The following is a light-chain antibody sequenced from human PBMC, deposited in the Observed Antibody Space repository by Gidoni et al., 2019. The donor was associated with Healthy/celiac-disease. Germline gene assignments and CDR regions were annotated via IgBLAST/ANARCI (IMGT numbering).Light chain of an antibody. J-gene: IGKJ1*01. CDR1: QSVSSN. Sequence: EIVMTHSPATLSVSPGERANLSCRASQSVSSNLAWYQQKPGQAPRLLIYGASTRATGIPARCSGSGSGTEFTLTISSLQSEDFAVYYCQQYNNWPLWTFGQXTKVEIK. CDR3: QQYNNWPLWT. V-gene: IGKV3-15*01. CDR2: GAS.